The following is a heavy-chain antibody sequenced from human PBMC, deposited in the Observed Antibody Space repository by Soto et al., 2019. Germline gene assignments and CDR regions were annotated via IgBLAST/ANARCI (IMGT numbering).Heavy chain of an antibody. Sequence: KPSETLSLTCAVYGGSFSGYYWSWIRQPPGKGLEWIGEINHSGSTNYNPSLKSRVTISVDTSKNQFSLKLSSVTAADTAVYYCARGRNIFGVVIIRPNWFDPWGQGTLVTVSS. CDR2: INHSGST. J-gene: IGHJ5*02. CDR3: ARGRNIFGVVIIRPNWFDP. CDR1: GGSFSGYY. D-gene: IGHD3-3*02. V-gene: IGHV4-34*01.